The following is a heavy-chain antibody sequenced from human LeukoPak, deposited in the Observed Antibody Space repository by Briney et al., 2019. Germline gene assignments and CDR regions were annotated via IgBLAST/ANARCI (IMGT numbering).Heavy chain of an antibody. J-gene: IGHJ3*02. CDR2: ISADGRMT. CDR1: GFTFTDYW. D-gene: IGHD5-18*01. Sequence: GGSLRLSCAASGFTFTDYWMHWVRQAPGKGLVWVSRISADGRMTDYEDSVKGRFTVSRDNAKNTLYLQMNRVRAEDTAVYFCARGGFTYGPATLGALDIWGQGTMVPVSS. CDR3: ARGGFTYGPATLGALDI. V-gene: IGHV3-74*01.